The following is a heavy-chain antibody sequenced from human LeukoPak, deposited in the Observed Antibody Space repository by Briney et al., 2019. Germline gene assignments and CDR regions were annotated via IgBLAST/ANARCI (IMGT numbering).Heavy chain of an antibody. V-gene: IGHV3-15*05. D-gene: IGHD5-18*01. CDR1: GFTFSNAW. J-gene: IGHJ4*02. Sequence: KPGGSLRLSCAASGFTFSNAWMSWVRQAPGKGLEWVGRIKSKTDGGTTDYAAPVKGRFTISRDNTKNTLHLQMNSLRAEDTAVYYCAGGGYTYGLYWGQGDLVTVSS. CDR2: IKSKTDGGTT. CDR3: AGGGYTYGLY.